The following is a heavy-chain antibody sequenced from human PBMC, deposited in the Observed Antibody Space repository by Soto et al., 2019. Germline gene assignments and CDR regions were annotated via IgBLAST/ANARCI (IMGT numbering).Heavy chain of an antibody. V-gene: IGHV4-4*02. D-gene: IGHD4-17*01. J-gene: IGHJ5*01. CDR1: SDSITSDKW. Sequence: SETLSLTCVVSSDSITSDKWWSWVRQAPGTGLEWIGEIYHSGSINYNPSLKSRVTMSVDKSTNQFSLDLAAVTAADTAVYYCARGGFTSAVNWFDSWGQGTVVTVSS. CDR3: ARGGFTSAVNWFDS. CDR2: IYHSGSI.